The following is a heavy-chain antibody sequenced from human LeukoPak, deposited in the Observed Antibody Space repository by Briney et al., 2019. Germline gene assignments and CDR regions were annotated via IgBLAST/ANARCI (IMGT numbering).Heavy chain of an antibody. D-gene: IGHD1-1*01. V-gene: IGHV4-4*07. CDR2: IHTSGST. Sequence: IPSETLSLTCTVSGGSISSYYWSWIRQSAGKGLEWIGRIHTSGSTNYNPSLKSRVTISVDTSKNQFSLKLSSVTAADTAVYYCARAKPETGTTKTFDYWGQGTRVTVSS. CDR1: GGSISSYY. J-gene: IGHJ4*02. CDR3: ARAKPETGTTKTFDY.